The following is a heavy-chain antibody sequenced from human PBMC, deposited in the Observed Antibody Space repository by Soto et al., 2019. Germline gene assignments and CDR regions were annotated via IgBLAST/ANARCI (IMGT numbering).Heavy chain of an antibody. D-gene: IGHD2-15*01. Sequence: EMQLVESGEGLVQPGGCLRLSCAASGFTVSSSYMTWVRQAPGKGLEWVSVMYAGGTTYYADSVKGRFTFSRDNSKNMLYLQMNNLRADDTAVYYCAREFRDGSNTRLAFDPWGQGALVTVSS. J-gene: IGHJ5*02. CDR1: GFTVSSSY. V-gene: IGHV3-66*01. CDR3: AREFRDGSNTRLAFDP. CDR2: MYAGGTT.